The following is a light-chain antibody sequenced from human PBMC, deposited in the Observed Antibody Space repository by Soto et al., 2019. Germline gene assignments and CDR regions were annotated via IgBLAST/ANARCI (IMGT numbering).Light chain of an antibody. CDR1: SSDVGGYNY. V-gene: IGLV2-14*01. CDR2: EVS. Sequence: QSVLTQPASVSGSPGQSITISCTGTSSDVGGYNYVSWYQQHPGKAPKLMIYEVSNRPSGVSNRFSGSKSGNTASLTISGLQAEDEADYYCSSYTSSSILVVFGGGTKLTVL. J-gene: IGLJ2*01. CDR3: SSYTSSSILVV.